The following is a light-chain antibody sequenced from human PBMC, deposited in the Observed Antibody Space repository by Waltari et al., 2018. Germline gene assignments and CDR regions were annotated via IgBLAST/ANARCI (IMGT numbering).Light chain of an antibody. CDR1: SGDIGGSDF. V-gene: IGLV2-14*01. Sequence: QSALTQPASVSASPGQSITISCTGTSGDIGGSDFVSWYQHHPGRAPKVLIFDVNHRPSGISDRLSGSKSGNTASLTISGLQTEDDADYFCSSPSTNNIVVFGGGTKVTVL. CDR2: DVN. J-gene: IGLJ2*01. CDR3: SSPSTNNIVV.